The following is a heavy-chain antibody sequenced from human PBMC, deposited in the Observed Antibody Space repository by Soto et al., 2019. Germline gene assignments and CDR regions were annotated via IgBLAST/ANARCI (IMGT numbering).Heavy chain of an antibody. V-gene: IGHV6-1*01. J-gene: IGHJ6*03. CDR3: ARGSWDDVSGHYYMDV. D-gene: IGHD1-1*01. Sequence: SQTLSLTCAISGDSVSSNSAGWNWIRQTPSRGLEWLGRTYYKSKWYYTYAASVKSRITVSPDTSKNQFSLQLTSVTPEDSAFFYCARGSWDDVSGHYYMDVWDKGTTVTVSS. CDR2: TYYKSKWYY. CDR1: GDSVSSNSAG.